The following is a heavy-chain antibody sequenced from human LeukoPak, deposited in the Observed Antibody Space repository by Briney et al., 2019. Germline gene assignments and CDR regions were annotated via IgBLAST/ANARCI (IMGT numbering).Heavy chain of an antibody. Sequence: PGGSLRLSCAASGFTCSSYGMHWVRQAPGKGLEWVAVIWYDGSNKYYADSVKGRFTISRDNSKNTLYLQMNSLRAEDTAVYYCAKDAQDYYYYYMDVWGKGTTVTVSS. CDR3: AKDAQDYYYYYMDV. CDR1: GFTCSSYG. CDR2: IWYDGSNK. V-gene: IGHV3-33*06. J-gene: IGHJ6*03.